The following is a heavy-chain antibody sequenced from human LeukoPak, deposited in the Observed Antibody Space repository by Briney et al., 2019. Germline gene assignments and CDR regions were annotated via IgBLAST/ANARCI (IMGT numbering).Heavy chain of an antibody. CDR2: ISSSGSTI. CDR1: GFTFSDYY. J-gene: IGHJ4*03. CDR3: ARDRAAAATPHYFDY. V-gene: IGHV3-11*01. D-gene: IGHD6-13*01. Sequence: PGGSLRLSCAASGFTFSDYYMSWIRQAPGKGLEWVSYISSSGSTIYYADSVKGRFTISRNNAKNSLYLQMNSLRAEDTAVYYCARDRAAAATPHYFDYWGQGTMVTVSS.